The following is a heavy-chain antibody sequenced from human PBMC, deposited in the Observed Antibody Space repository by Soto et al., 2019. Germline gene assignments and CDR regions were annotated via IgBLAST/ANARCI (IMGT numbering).Heavy chain of an antibody. CDR2: INAGNGNT. Sequence: ASVKVSCKASGYTFTSYAMHWVRQAPGQRLEWMGWINAGNGNTKYSQKFQGRVTITRDTSASTAYMELNSLKTEDTAVYYCTTGPQWLVRLDEYFQHWGQGTLVTVSS. V-gene: IGHV1-3*01. J-gene: IGHJ1*01. CDR1: GYTFTSYA. CDR3: TTGPQWLVRLDEYFQH. D-gene: IGHD6-19*01.